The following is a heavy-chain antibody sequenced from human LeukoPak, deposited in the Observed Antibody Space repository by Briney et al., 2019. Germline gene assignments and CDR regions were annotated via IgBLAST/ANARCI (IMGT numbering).Heavy chain of an antibody. CDR1: GLTFSIHW. Sequence: GGSLRLSCAASGLTFSIHWMNWVRQAPGKGLEWVSSISSGSSYIYYADSMKGRFTISRDNAKNSLYLQMNSLRAEDTAVYYCARAITNYGYIFDYWGQGTLVTVSS. J-gene: IGHJ4*02. D-gene: IGHD5-18*01. V-gene: IGHV3-21*01. CDR3: ARAITNYGYIFDY. CDR2: ISSGSSYI.